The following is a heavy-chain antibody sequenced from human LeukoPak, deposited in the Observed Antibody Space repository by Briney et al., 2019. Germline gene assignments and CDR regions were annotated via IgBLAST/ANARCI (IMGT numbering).Heavy chain of an antibody. CDR2: ISASSGST. CDR1: GFTFSSYA. D-gene: IGHD3-9*01. V-gene: IGHV3-23*01. J-gene: IGHJ3*02. Sequence: GGSLRLSCAASGFTFSSYAMSWVRQAPGKGLEWVSAISASSGSTYYADSVKGRFTISRDNSKNTLYLQMNSLRAEDTAIYYCAKDSYYDISTGPHAFDIWGQGTMVTVSS. CDR3: AKDSYYDISTGPHAFDI.